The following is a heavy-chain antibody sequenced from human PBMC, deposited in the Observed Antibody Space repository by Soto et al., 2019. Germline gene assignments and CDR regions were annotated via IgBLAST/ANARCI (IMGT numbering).Heavy chain of an antibody. CDR3: ARVLAGAAY. V-gene: IGHV1-69*01. J-gene: IGHJ4*02. Sequence: QGQLLQSGAEVRKPGSAVKVSCKASGGTFSSYAISWVRQAPGQGLEWMGGIIPLFGTPNYAQRFQGRVTITSDESTSTANLEVSSLRSEDTAVYYCARVLAGAAYWGQGTLVTVSS. CDR1: GGTFSSYA. CDR2: IIPLFGTP. D-gene: IGHD6-19*01.